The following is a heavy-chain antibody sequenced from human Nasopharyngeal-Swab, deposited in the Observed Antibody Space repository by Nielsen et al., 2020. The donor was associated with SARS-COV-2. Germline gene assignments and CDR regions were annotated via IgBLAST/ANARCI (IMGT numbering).Heavy chain of an antibody. Sequence: GGSLRLSCAASGFTFSAYAMHWVRQAPGKGLEWVAVIWYDGSNTYYADSVKGRFTISRDNSKNTLYLQMNSLRAEDTAVYYCARLLELPDYWGQGTLVTVSS. CDR1: GFTFSAYA. CDR3: ARLLELPDY. CDR2: IWYDGSNT. J-gene: IGHJ4*02. D-gene: IGHD1-7*01. V-gene: IGHV3-33*01.